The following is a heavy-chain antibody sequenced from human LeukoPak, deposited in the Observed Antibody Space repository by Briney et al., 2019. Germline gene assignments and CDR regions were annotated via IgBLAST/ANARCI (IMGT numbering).Heavy chain of an antibody. D-gene: IGHD3-10*02. J-gene: IGHJ6*02. V-gene: IGHV3-30*18. CDR3: AKGRYYVISGTTRYNGMDV. Sequence: GGSLRLSCAASGFTFSNYAMHWVRQAPGKGLEWVALLSPDGSQKFYADSVRGRFTVSRDNSKNTLYLQMNSQRAEDTAVYFCAKGRYYVISGTTRYNGMDVWGQGTTVTVSS. CDR1: GFTFSNYA. CDR2: LSPDGSQK.